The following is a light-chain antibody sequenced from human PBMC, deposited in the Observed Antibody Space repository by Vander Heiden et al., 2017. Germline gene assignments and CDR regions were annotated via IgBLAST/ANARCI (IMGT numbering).Light chain of an antibody. CDR3: QQYGSSPPVT. J-gene: IGKJ5*01. CDR2: GAS. V-gene: IGKV3-20*01. CDR1: QSVSSSY. Sequence: EIVLPPSPGTLSLSPGEGATLSCRASQSVSSSYLAWYQQKPGQAPRLLIYGASSRATGIPDRFSGSGSGTDFTLTISRLEPEDFAVYYCQQYGSSPPVTFGQGTRLEIK.